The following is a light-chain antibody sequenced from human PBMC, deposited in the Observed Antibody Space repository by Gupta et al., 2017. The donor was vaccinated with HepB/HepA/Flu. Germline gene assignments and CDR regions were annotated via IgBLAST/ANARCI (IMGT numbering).Light chain of an antibody. CDR3: CSYAAGRGTVL. CDR1: SGDVGSYNV. Sequence: QSALTQPASVSGSPGQSITISCTGSSGDVGSYNVVSWYQQHPGKAPKVIIYEVNKRPSGISNRFSGSKSGNTASLTISGLQAEDEADYYCCSYAAGRGTVLFGGGTKLTVL. V-gene: IGLV2-23*02. J-gene: IGLJ2*01. CDR2: EVN.